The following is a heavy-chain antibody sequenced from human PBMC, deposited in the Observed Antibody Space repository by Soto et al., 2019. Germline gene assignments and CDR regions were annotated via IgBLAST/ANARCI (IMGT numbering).Heavy chain of an antibody. CDR2: INDGNGNT. CDR1: GYTFTSYA. V-gene: IGHV1-3*01. D-gene: IGHD1-26*01. CDR3: ARGGSLYWYFDL. J-gene: IGHJ2*01. Sequence: QVQLVQSGAEVKKPGASVKVSCKASGYTFTSYAMHWVRQAPGQRLEWMGWINDGNGNTKYSQKFQGRVTITRDTSASTAYMELSSLRSADTAVYYCARGGSLYWYFDLWGRGTLVTVSS.